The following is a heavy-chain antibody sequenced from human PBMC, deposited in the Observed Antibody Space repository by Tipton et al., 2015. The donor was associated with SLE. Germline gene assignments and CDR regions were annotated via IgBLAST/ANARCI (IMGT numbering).Heavy chain of an antibody. CDR2: ISYDGSNK. Sequence: SLRLSCAASGFTFSSYGMHWVRQAPGKGLEWVAVISYDGSNKYYADSVKGRFTISRDNSKNTLYLQMNSLRAEDTAVYYCATEITMIVVDWGQGTLVTVSS. CDR1: GFTFSSYG. V-gene: IGHV3-30*19. J-gene: IGHJ1*01. D-gene: IGHD3-22*01. CDR3: ATEITMIVVD.